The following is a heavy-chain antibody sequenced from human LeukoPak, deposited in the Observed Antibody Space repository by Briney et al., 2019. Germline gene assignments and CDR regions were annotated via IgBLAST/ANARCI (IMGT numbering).Heavy chain of an antibody. V-gene: IGHV4-59*13. Sequence: SETLSLTCTVSGGSISSYYWSWIRQPPGKGLEWIGYIYYNGGTNYNPSLRSRVTTSVDTSKNQFSLKLSSVTAADTAVYYCARDHQDAFDIWGQGTMVTVSS. CDR1: GGSISSYY. CDR2: IYYNGGT. J-gene: IGHJ3*02. CDR3: ARDHQDAFDI.